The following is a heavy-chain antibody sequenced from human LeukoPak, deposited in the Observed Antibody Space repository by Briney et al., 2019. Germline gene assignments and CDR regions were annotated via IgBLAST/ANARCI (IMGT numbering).Heavy chain of an antibody. D-gene: IGHD2-8*01. J-gene: IGHJ4*02. CDR2: INPSGGST. Sequence: ASVKVSCTASGYTFTSYYMHWVRQAPGQGLEWMGIINPSGGSTSYAQKFQGRVTMTRDTSTSTVYMELSSLRSEDTAVYYCARDRGYCTNGVCYTETDYWGQGTLVTVSS. V-gene: IGHV1-46*01. CDR3: ARDRGYCTNGVCYTETDY. CDR1: GYTFTSYY.